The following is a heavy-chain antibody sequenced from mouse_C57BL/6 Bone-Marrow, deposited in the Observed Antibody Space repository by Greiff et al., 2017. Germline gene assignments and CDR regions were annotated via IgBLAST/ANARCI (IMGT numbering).Heavy chain of an antibody. J-gene: IGHJ4*01. Sequence: EVKLVESGGGLVKPGGSLKLSCAASGFTFSDYGMHWVRQAPEKGLEWVAYISSGSSTIYYADTVKGRFTISRDNAKNTLFLQMTSLRSEDTAMYYCARRDYSNGAMDYLGQGTSVTVSS. V-gene: IGHV5-17*01. CDR2: ISSGSSTI. CDR3: ARRDYSNGAMDY. D-gene: IGHD2-5*01. CDR1: GFTFSDYG.